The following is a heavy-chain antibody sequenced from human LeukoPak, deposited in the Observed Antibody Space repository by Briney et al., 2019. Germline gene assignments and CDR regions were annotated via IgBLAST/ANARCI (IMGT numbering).Heavy chain of an antibody. CDR2: IYYSGGT. CDR3: ATLGY. CDR1: GGSISSYY. V-gene: IGHV4-59*08. D-gene: IGHD3-16*01. J-gene: IGHJ4*02. Sequence: SETLSLTCTVSGGSISSYYWSWIRQPPGKGLEWIGYIYYSGGTNYNPSLKSRVTISVDTSKNQFSLKLSSVTAADTAVYYCATLGYWGQGTLVTVSS.